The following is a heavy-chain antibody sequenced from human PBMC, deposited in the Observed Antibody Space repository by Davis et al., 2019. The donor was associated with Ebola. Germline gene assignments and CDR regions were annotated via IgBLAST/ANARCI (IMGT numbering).Heavy chain of an antibody. D-gene: IGHD2-2*01. CDR3: ASRARYCSSISCYENWFDP. V-gene: IGHV4-34*01. Sequence: MPSETLSLTCAAYGGSFSDYYWSWIRRPPGKGLEWIGEIYHSGSTNYNPSLKSRVTISVDTSKNQFSLKLSSVTAADTAVYYCASRARYCSSISCYENWFDPWGQGTLVTVSS. CDR1: GGSFSDYY. CDR2: IYHSGST. J-gene: IGHJ5*02.